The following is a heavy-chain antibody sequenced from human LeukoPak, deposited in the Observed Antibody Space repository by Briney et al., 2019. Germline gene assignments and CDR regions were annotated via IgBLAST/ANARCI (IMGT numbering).Heavy chain of an antibody. CDR3: ARAFGYYYYYMDV. D-gene: IGHD3-16*01. J-gene: IGHJ6*03. CDR2: IYYSGST. CDR1: GGSISSYY. V-gene: IGHV4-59*01. Sequence: SETLSLTCTVSGGSISSYYWSWIRQPPGQGLEWIGYIYYSGSTNYNPSLKSRVTISVDTSKNQFSLKLSSVTAADTAVYYCARAFGYYYYYMDVWGKGTTVTISS.